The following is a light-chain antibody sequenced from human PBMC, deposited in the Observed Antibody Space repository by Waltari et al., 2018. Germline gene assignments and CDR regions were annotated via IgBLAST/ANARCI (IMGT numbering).Light chain of an antibody. V-gene: IGKV1-6*01. CDR3: LQDSNYPRT. CDR2: AAS. J-gene: IGKJ1*01. Sequence: AIQMTQSPSSLSASIGDIVTITCRASQAIRNELGWYQQKPGKAPKLLIYAASSLQTGVPSRFSGSGSGTDFTLTITSLQPEDFAIYYCLQDSNYPRTFGQGP. CDR1: QAIRNE.